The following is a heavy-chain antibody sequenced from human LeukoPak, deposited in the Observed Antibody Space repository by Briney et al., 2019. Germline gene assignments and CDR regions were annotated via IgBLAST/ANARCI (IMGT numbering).Heavy chain of an antibody. Sequence: ASVKVSCKASGYTFTSYYMHWVRQAPGQGLEWMGIINPSGGSTSYAQKFQGRVTMTRDTSTSTVYMELSSLRSEDTAVYYCAAAIAVAGATSPLVYWGQGTLVTASS. CDR3: AAAIAVAGATSPLVY. CDR2: INPSGGST. V-gene: IGHV1-46*01. CDR1: GYTFTSYY. J-gene: IGHJ4*02. D-gene: IGHD6-19*01.